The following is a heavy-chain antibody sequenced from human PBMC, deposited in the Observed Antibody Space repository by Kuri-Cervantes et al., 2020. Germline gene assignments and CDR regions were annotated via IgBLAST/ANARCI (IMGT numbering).Heavy chain of an antibody. J-gene: IGHJ4*02. CDR3: AIRREWELLGIDY. D-gene: IGHD1-26*01. V-gene: IGHV3-48*02. Sequence: LSLTCAASGFTFSSFSMNWVRRAPGKGLEWLSYIGSNSDSIYYADSVKGRFTISRDNAENSLYLQMSSLRDEDTAVYYCAIRREWELLGIDYWGQGTLVTVSS. CDR1: GFTFSSFS. CDR2: IGSNSDSI.